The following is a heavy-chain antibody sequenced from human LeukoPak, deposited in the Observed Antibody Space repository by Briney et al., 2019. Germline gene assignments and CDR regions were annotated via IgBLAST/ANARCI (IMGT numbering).Heavy chain of an antibody. Sequence: SVKVSCKASGGTFSSYAISWVRQAPGQGVEWMGGIIPIFGTANYAQKFQGRVTITADESTSTAYMELSSLRSEDTAVYYCARVGRSHCSGGSCYDYWGQGTLVTVSS. V-gene: IGHV1-69*13. D-gene: IGHD2-15*01. CDR3: ARVGRSHCSGGSCYDY. J-gene: IGHJ4*02. CDR1: GGTFSSYA. CDR2: IIPIFGTA.